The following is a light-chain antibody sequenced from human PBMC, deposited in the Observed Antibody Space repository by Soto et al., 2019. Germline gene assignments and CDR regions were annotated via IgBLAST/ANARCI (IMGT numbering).Light chain of an antibody. CDR2: GAS. CDR1: QSVNNN. CDR3: QQYNHWPPIT. Sequence: EIMLTQSPTTMAISPGERATLSYKASQSVNNNLAWYQQKPGQAPRLLIYGASTRATGIPARFSGSGSGTEFTLTISSLQSEDYAVYYCQQYNHWPPITLCQGTRLEI. V-gene: IGKV3D-15*01. J-gene: IGKJ5*01.